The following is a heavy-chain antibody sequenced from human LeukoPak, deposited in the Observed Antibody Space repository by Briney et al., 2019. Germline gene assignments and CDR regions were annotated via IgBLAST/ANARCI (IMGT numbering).Heavy chain of an antibody. CDR1: GFTFSNAW. V-gene: IGHV3-15*01. Sequence: PGGSLRLSCAASGFTFSNAWMSGVRQAPGKGVDWVGRIKSKTDGGTTDYAAPVEGRFTISRDDSKITLYLQMNSLKTEDTAVYYCTTDPTDYYYYYMGVWGKGTTVTVSS. D-gene: IGHD2-21*02. CDR3: TTDPTDYYYYYMGV. J-gene: IGHJ6*03. CDR2: IKSKTDGGTT.